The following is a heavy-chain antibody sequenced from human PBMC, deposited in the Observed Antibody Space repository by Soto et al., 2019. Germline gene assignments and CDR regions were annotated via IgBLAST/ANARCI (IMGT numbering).Heavy chain of an antibody. J-gene: IGHJ4*02. V-gene: IGHV3-23*01. CDR1: GFIFSSYA. D-gene: IGHD3-10*01. CDR3: AKHNYGSGSTFFDF. CDR2: ISGSGGST. Sequence: PGGSLRLSCAASGFIFSSYAMSWVRQAPGKGLEWVSAISGSGGSTYYADSVKGRFTISRDNSKNTLYLQMNSLRAEDTAVYYCAKHNYGSGSTFFDFGGQGPLVTVPS.